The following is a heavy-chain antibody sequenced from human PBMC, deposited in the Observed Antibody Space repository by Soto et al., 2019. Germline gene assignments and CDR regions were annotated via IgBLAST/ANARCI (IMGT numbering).Heavy chain of an antibody. D-gene: IGHD2-2*01. V-gene: IGHV3-23*01. CDR3: AKWGCSSTSCYWSSEYYYYYYMDV. CDR2: ISGSGGST. Sequence: EVQLLESGGGLVQPGGSLRLSCAASGFTFSSYAMSWVRQAPGKGLEWVSAISGSGGSTYYADSVKGRFTISRDNSKNTLYLQMNSLRAEDTAVYYCAKWGCSSTSCYWSSEYYYYYYMDVWGKGTTVTVSS. J-gene: IGHJ6*03. CDR1: GFTFSSYA.